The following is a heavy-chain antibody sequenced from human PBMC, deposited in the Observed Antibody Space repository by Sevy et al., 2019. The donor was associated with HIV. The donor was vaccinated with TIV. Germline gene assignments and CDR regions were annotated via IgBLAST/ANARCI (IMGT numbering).Heavy chain of an antibody. J-gene: IGHJ4*02. V-gene: IGHV1-2*02. Sequence: ASVKVSCKASGYTFTGYYMHWVRQAPGQGLEWMGWINPNSGGTNYAQKFQGRVTMTRDTSVSTAYMELSRLRSDDTAVSYCARATYYYDSSGYYYGERNPYLDYWGQGTLVTVSS. D-gene: IGHD3-22*01. CDR1: GYTFTGYY. CDR2: INPNSGGT. CDR3: ARATYYYDSSGYYYGERNPYLDY.